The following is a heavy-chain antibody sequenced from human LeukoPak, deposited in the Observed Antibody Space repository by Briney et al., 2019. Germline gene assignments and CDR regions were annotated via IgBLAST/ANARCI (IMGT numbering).Heavy chain of an antibody. Sequence: PGGSLRLSCAASGFTFSTYNMNWVRQAPGKGLEWVSSTSGSSSYIYYADSVKGRFTISRDNAKNSLYLQMNSLRAEDTAVYYCAELGITMIGGVWGKGTTVTISS. CDR2: TSGSSSYI. CDR1: GFTFSTYN. D-gene: IGHD3-10*02. CDR3: AELGITMIGGV. J-gene: IGHJ6*04. V-gene: IGHV3-21*01.